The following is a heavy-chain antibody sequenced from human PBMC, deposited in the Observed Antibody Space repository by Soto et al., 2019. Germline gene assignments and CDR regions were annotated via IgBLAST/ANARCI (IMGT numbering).Heavy chain of an antibody. J-gene: IGHJ5*02. D-gene: IGHD3-3*01. CDR3: AKGLVHGSGNWVDP. Sequence: SETLSLTCTVSGGSINNYYWSWIRQTPGKGLEWIANIYHSGRSNYNPSLKSRVIISVDTPNNQFSLTLTSVTAADTAVYYCAKGLVHGSGNWVDPWGQRTPATVSS. CDR1: GGSINNYY. CDR2: IYHSGRS. V-gene: IGHV4-59*01.